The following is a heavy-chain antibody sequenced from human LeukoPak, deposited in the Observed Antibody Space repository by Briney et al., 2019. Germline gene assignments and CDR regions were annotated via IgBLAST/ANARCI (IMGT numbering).Heavy chain of an antibody. V-gene: IGHV1-8*03. CDR2: MNPNSGNT. CDR3: ARGRGSSWSTIYYFDY. CDR1: GYTFTSYD. Sequence: ASVKVSCKASGYTFTSYDINWVRQATGQGLEWMGWMNPNSGNTGHAQKFQGRVTITRNTSISTAYMELSSLRSEDTAVYYCARGRGSSWSTIYYFDYWGQGTLVTVSS. D-gene: IGHD6-13*01. J-gene: IGHJ4*02.